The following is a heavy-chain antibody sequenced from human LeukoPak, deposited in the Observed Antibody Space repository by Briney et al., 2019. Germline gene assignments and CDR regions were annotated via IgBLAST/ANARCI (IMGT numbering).Heavy chain of an antibody. CDR3: ARDSENCSGGTCYSRWYFDL. D-gene: IGHD2-15*01. CDR2: IYYSGST. V-gene: IGHV4-31*03. J-gene: IGHJ2*01. CDR1: GGSISSGGYF. Sequence: SETLSLTCTGSGGSISSGGYFWNWIRQHPGKGLEWIGYIYYSGSTYYSPSLKSRVTISVDTSKSQFSLKLSSVTAADTAVYYCARDSENCSGGTCYSRWYFDLWGRGTLVTVSS.